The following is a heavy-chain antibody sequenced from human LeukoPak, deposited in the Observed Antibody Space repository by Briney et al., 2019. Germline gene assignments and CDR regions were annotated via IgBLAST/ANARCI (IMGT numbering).Heavy chain of an antibody. Sequence: SETLSLTCAVYGGSVSGYYWSWIRHPPGKGLEWIGEINHSGSTNYNPSLKSRVTISVDTSKNQFSLKLSSVTAADTAVYYCAILGAPTNYWGQGTLVTVSS. CDR2: INHSGST. CDR1: GGSVSGYY. V-gene: IGHV4-34*01. J-gene: IGHJ4*02. D-gene: IGHD1-26*01. CDR3: AILGAPTNY.